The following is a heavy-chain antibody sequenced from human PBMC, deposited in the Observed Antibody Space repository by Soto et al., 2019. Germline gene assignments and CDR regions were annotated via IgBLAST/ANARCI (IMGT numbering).Heavy chain of an antibody. CDR2: IKQDGSEK. CDR1: GFTFSSYA. Sequence: EVQLLESGGGLVQPGGSLRLACVASGFTFSSYAMTWVRQAPGKGLEWVANIKQDGSEKYYVDSVKGRFTISRDNAKNSLYLQMNSLRAEDTAVYYCARVRYSSGWYGTYFDYWGQGTLVTVSS. CDR3: ARVRYSSGWYGTYFDY. J-gene: IGHJ4*02. D-gene: IGHD6-19*01. V-gene: IGHV3-7*03.